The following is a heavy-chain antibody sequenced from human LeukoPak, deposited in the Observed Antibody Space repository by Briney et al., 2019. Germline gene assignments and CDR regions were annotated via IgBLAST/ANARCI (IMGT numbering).Heavy chain of an antibody. CDR1: GGSFSGYY. CDR2: INHSGST. CDR3: ASSVGNTAIDY. D-gene: IGHD5-18*01. V-gene: IGHV4-34*01. J-gene: IGHJ4*02. Sequence: PSETLSLTCAVYGGSFSGYYWSWIRQPPGKGLEWIGVINHSGSTNYNPSLKSRVTISVDTSKNQFSLKLSSVTAADTAVYYCASSVGNTAIDYWGQGTLVTVSS.